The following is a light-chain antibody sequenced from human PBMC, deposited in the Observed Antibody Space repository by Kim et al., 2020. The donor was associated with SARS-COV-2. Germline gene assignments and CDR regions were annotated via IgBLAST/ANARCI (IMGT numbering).Light chain of an antibody. CDR2: DAS. CDR1: QSVNSF. J-gene: IGKJ4*01. CDR3: QPRLNWSLT. Sequence: LSPGESATLSCRASQSVNSFLPWYQQKPSQAPRLLIYDASNRATGIPARFGGSGSGTDFTLTISSLETEDFAVYYCQPRLNWSLTFGGGTKVDIK. V-gene: IGKV3-11*01.